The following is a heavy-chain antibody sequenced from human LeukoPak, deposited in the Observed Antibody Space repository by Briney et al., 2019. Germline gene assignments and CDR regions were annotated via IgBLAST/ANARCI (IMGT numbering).Heavy chain of an antibody. D-gene: IGHD4-17*01. CDR3: ARRFAVNPRYAFDI. V-gene: IGHV4-31*03. CDR1: GGSISSGGYY. J-gene: IGHJ3*02. CDR2: IYYSGST. Sequence: SETLSLTCTVSGGSISSGGYYWSWIRQHPGKGPEWIGYIYYSGSTYYNPSLKSRVTISVDTSKNQFSLKLSSVTAADTAVYYCARRFAVNPRYAFDIWGPGTMVTVSS.